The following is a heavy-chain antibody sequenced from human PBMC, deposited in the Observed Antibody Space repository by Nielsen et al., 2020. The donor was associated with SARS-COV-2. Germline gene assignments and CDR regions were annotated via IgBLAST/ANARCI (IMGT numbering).Heavy chain of an antibody. V-gene: IGHV3-11*04. J-gene: IGHJ4*02. CDR1: GFALSDHF. CDR3: ASSGWLDY. D-gene: IGHD6-19*01. Sequence: SLKISCSASGFALSDHFMSWIRQAPWLGLEFISYISNRESGSVTYYADSVKGRFTISRDSAKSSLYLQMNSLRAEDTAVYYCASSGWLDYWGQGTLVTVSP. CDR2: ISNRESGSVT.